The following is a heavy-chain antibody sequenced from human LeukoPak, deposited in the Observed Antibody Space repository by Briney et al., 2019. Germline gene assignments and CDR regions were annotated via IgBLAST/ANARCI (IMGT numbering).Heavy chain of an antibody. CDR2: IYYSGST. CDR3: ARVITSGGVIPY. V-gene: IGHV4-39*07. Sequence: SETLSLTCTVSGGSISSSTYYWGWIRQPPGKGLEWIGSIYYSGSTYYNPSLKSRVTISVDTSKNQFSLKLSSVTAADTAVYYCARVITSGGVIPYWGQGTLVTVSS. CDR1: GGSISSSTYY. J-gene: IGHJ4*02. D-gene: IGHD3-16*02.